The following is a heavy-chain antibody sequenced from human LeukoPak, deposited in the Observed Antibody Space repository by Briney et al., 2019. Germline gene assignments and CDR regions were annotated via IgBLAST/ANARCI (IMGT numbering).Heavy chain of an antibody. CDR2: IYYTGRT. V-gene: IGHV4-59*01. CDR1: GDSMNYYY. CDR3: AKEDMSAIYGYFHY. D-gene: IGHD5-24*01. Sequence: SETLSLTCTVSGDSMNYYYWSWIRQPPGKGLEWIGNIYYTGRTTYNLSLRGRVTISLDTSKDQSSLKLSSVTAADTAIYYCAKEDMSAIYGYFHYWGQGTLVTVSS. J-gene: IGHJ4*02.